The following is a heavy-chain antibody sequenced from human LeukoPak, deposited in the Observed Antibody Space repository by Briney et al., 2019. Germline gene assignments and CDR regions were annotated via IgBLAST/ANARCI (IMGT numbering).Heavy chain of an antibody. CDR2: IYRGGSI. CDR3: ARDRGAAAGN. J-gene: IGHJ4*02. V-gene: IGHV3-53*01. D-gene: IGHD6-13*01. Sequence: GGSLRLSCAASGFNVSNNYRSWVRQAPGKGLEWVSVIYRGGSIYYADSVKGRFTMSRDNSKNTVYLQMDSLRAEDTAVYYCARDRGAAAGNWGQGTLVTVSS. CDR1: GFNVSNNY.